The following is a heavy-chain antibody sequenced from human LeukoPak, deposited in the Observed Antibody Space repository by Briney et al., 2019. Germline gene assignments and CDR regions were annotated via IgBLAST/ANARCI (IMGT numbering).Heavy chain of an antibody. D-gene: IGHD6-19*01. CDR2: IYYSGST. CDR3: ARGISGWYSDRRGYDAFDI. V-gene: IGHV4-59*01. J-gene: IGHJ3*02. Sequence: PSETLSLTCTVSGGSISSYYWSWIRQPPGKGLEWIGYIYYSGSTNYNPSLKSRVTISVDTSKNQFSLKLSSVTAADTAVYYCARGISGWYSDRRGYDAFDIWGQGTMVTVSS. CDR1: GGSISSYY.